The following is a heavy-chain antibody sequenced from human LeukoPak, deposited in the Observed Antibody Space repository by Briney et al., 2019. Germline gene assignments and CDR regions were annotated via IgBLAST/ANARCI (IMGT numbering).Heavy chain of an antibody. CDR1: GYTFSSYG. CDR2: ISADSGIT. J-gene: IGHJ4*02. Sequence: ASVKVSCKASGYTFSSYGISWVRQAPGQGLEWMGWISADSGITHYAQDLQGRVTMTTDTSTSTAYMELRGLRSDDTAVYYCARDSGGTFRHPYYFDYWGQGTLVTVSS. D-gene: IGHD2-15*01. CDR3: ARDSGGTFRHPYYFDY. V-gene: IGHV1-18*01.